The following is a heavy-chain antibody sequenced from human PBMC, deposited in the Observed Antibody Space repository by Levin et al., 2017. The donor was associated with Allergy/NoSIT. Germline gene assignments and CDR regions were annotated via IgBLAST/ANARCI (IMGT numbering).Heavy chain of an antibody. Sequence: SVKVSCKASGGTFSSYAISWVRQAPGQGLEWMGGIIPIFGTANYAQKFQGRVTFTADESTSTAYMELSSLRSEDTAVYYCAGPFKNAGYYYYGMDVWGQGTTVTVSS. J-gene: IGHJ6*02. CDR1: GGTFSSYA. CDR3: AGPFKNAGYYYYGMDV. V-gene: IGHV1-69*13. CDR2: IIPIFGTA. D-gene: IGHD1-14*01.